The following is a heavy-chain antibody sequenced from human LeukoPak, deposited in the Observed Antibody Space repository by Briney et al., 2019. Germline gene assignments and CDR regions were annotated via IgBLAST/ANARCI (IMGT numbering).Heavy chain of an antibody. J-gene: IGHJ5*02. D-gene: IGHD3-10*01. CDR2: INHSGST. CDR1: GGSFSGHY. CDR3: ARKGATMVRGVFDWFDP. V-gene: IGHV4-34*01. Sequence: PSETLSLTCAVYGGSFSGHYWTWIRQPPGKGLEWIGEINHSGSTNYNPSLKSRVTISVDTSKNQFSLKVSSVTAADTAVYYCARKGATMVRGVFDWFDPWGQGTLVTVSS.